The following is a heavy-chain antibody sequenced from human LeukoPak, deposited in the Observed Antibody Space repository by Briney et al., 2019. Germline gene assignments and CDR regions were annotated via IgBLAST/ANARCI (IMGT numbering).Heavy chain of an antibody. J-gene: IGHJ4*02. CDR2: IYTSGST. Sequence: PSETLSLTCTVSGGSISSGSYYWSWIRQPAGKGLEWIGRIYTSGSTNYNPSLKSRVTISVDTSKNQFSLKVSSVTAADTAVYYCARDRGGSYLSRFDYWGQGTLVTVSS. CDR3: ARDRGGSYLSRFDY. CDR1: GGSISSGSYY. D-gene: IGHD1-26*01. V-gene: IGHV4-61*02.